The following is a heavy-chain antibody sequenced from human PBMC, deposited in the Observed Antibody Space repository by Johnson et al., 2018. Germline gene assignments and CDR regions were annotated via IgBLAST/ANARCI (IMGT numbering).Heavy chain of an antibody. D-gene: IGHD4-17*01. Sequence: EVQLLESGGGLVQPGGSLRLSCGASGFTVSSNFMSWVRQAPGKGLEWVSVLYSEGSTHYADSVKGRFTVSRDISKNTLYLQMSSLRAEDTAVYFCARTTRGAFDIWGQGTMVTVSS. CDR1: GFTVSSNF. V-gene: IGHV3-66*02. J-gene: IGHJ3*02. CDR3: ARTTRGAFDI. CDR2: LYSEGST.